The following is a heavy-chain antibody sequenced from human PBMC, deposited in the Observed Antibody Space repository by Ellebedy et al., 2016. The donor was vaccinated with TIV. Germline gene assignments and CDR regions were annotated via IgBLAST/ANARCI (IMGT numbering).Heavy chain of an antibody. Sequence: GESLKISCAASGFTFSRYSLNWVRQAPGRGLEWVSYISECGSTTYYADSVRGRFTISRDNAKNSLFLEMHTLRAEDTAVYYCARVRDANDTNDSWGQGTLVAVPS. CDR2: ISECGSTT. J-gene: IGHJ5*01. D-gene: IGHD1-1*01. CDR1: GFTFSRYS. CDR3: ARVRDANDTNDS. V-gene: IGHV3-48*04.